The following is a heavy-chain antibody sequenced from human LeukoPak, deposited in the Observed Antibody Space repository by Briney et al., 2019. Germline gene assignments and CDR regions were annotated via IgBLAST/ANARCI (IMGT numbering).Heavy chain of an antibody. CDR1: GGSISSYY. CDR3: ASLEDGLVR. D-gene: IGHD6-19*01. CDR2: IYYSGST. Sequence: PSETLSLTCTVSGGSISSYYWSWIRQPPGKGLEWIGYIYYSGSTNYNPSLKSRVTISVDTSRNQSSLKLSSVTAADTAVYYCASLEDGLVRWGQGTLVTVSS. J-gene: IGHJ4*02. V-gene: IGHV4-59*08.